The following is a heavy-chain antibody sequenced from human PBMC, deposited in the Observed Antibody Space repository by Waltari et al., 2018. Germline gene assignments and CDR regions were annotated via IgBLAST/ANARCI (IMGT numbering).Heavy chain of an antibody. V-gene: IGHV3-64*01. D-gene: IGHD6-19*01. CDR3: ARIDGSGWYGS. Sequence: EVQMVESGGGWVQHGGPLRLSCAAYGFTFSVFSIHWVRQAPGKGLEYVSAFSRDGVTTYYAYSLKGRFTISRDNSKNTLYLQMGSLRAYDTAVYYCARIDGSGWYGSWGQGTLVTVSS. J-gene: IGHJ4*02. CDR2: FSRDGVTT. CDR1: GFTFSVFS.